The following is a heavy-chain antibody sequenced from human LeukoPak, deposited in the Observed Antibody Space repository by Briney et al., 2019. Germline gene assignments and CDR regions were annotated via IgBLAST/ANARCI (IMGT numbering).Heavy chain of an antibody. CDR2: IKTDGSTT. Sequence: QSGGSLRLSCAASGFTFSRYWMHWARQAPGKGRVWVSHIKTDGSTTSYADSVKGRFTVSRDNAKNTLYLQMNSLRVEDTAVYYCARGSSWSLDYWGQGTLVTVSS. J-gene: IGHJ4*02. D-gene: IGHD6-13*01. V-gene: IGHV3-74*01. CDR1: GFTFSRYW. CDR3: ARGSSWSLDY.